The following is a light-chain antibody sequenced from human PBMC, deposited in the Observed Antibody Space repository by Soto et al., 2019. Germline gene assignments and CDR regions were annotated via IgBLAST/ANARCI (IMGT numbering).Light chain of an antibody. CDR1: QSVSSSS. CDR2: GAS. V-gene: IGKV3-20*01. CDR3: QQYGSSPPRVT. Sequence: EIVLTQSPGTLSLSPGERATLSCRASQSVSSSSLAWYQQKPGQAPRLLIYGASSRATGIPDRFSGSGSGTDFTLTISRLEPEDFAVYYCQQYGSSPPRVTFGPGTKVDIK. J-gene: IGKJ3*01.